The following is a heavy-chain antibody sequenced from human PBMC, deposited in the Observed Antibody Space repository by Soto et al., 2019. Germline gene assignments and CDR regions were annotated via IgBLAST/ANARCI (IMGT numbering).Heavy chain of an antibody. CDR1: GGSFNDYY. V-gene: IGHV4-34*01. D-gene: IGHD3-9*01. CDR2: INHSGST. J-gene: IGHJ5*02. Sequence: PSETLSLTCAVYGGSFNDYYWSWIRQPPGKGLEWIGEINHSGSTNYNPSLKTRVTISVDTSKNQFSLKLSSVTAADTAVYYCARDRHILTGYYTLRLEYNWFDPWGQGTLVTVSS. CDR3: ARDRHILTGYYTLRLEYNWFDP.